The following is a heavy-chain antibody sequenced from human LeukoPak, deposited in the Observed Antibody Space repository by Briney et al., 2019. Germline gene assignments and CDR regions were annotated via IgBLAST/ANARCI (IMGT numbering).Heavy chain of an antibody. Sequence: PGGSLRLSCAASGFTFSSYGMHWVRQAPGKGLEWVAVISYDGSNKYYADSVKGRFTISRDNSKNTLYLQMNSLRAEDTAVYYCATDIAAARLFDYWGQGTLVTVSS. J-gene: IGHJ4*02. D-gene: IGHD6-13*01. CDR2: ISYDGSNK. V-gene: IGHV3-30*03. CDR3: ATDIAAARLFDY. CDR1: GFTFSSYG.